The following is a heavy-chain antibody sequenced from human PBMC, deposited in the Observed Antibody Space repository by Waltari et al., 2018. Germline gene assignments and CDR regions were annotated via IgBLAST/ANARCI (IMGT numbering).Heavy chain of an antibody. Sequence: QVQLQESGPGLVKPSETLSLTCTVSGGSISSYYWSWIRQPPGKGLEWIGYIYYSGSTNYNPSLKSRVTISVDTSKNQFSLKLSSVTAEDTAVYYCAKDQLVAAAGTFYYFDYWGQGTLVTVSS. CDR3: AKDQLVAAAGTFYYFDY. J-gene: IGHJ4*02. CDR2: IYYSGST. CDR1: GGSISSYY. D-gene: IGHD6-13*01. V-gene: IGHV4-59*01.